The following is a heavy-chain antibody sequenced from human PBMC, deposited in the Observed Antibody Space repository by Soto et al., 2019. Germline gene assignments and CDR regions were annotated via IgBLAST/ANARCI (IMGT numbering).Heavy chain of an antibody. D-gene: IGHD3-22*01. CDR2: IDPSGGST. CDR3: ARVPYDTTGYYAF. J-gene: IGHJ4*02. V-gene: IGHV1-46*01. Sequence: QVRLVQSGAEVKKPGASVSISCKTSGFTFTTYYIHWVRQAPGQGPEWMGMIDPSGGSTTYAQKFQGRITMTSDMSTSTVYMELSSLRSEDPAVYYCARVPYDTTGYYAFWGQGTLVTVSS. CDR1: GFTFTTYY.